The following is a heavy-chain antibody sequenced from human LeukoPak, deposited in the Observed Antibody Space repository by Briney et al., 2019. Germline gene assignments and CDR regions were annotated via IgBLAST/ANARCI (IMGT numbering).Heavy chain of an antibody. CDR3: AKPNRWFGDVNAFDI. J-gene: IGHJ3*02. CDR2: INHSGST. D-gene: IGHD3-10*01. V-gene: IGHV4-34*01. Sequence: SETLSLTCAVYGGSFSGYYWSWIRQPPGKGLEWIGEINHSGSTYYNPSLKSRVTISVDTSKNQFSLKLSSVTAADTAVYYCAKPNRWFGDVNAFDIWGQGTMVTVSS. CDR1: GGSFSGYY.